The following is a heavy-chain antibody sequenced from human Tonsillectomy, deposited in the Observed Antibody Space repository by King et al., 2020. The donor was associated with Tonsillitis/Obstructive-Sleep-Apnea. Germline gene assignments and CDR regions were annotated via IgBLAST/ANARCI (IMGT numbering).Heavy chain of an antibody. V-gene: IGHV4-59*01. J-gene: IGHJ5*02. D-gene: IGHD6-13*01. Sequence: VQLQESGPGLVKPSETLSLTCTVSGGSISSYYWSWIRQPPGKGLEWIGYISYSGSTNYNASLKSRVTISVDTSKNQFSLKLSSVTAADTAVYYCATHQTIVAAGLESNPWFDPWGQGTLVTVSS. CDR1: GGSISSYY. CDR2: ISYSGST. CDR3: ATHQTIVAAGLESNPWFDP.